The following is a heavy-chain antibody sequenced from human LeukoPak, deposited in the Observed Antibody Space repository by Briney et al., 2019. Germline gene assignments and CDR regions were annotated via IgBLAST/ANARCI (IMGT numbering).Heavy chain of an antibody. Sequence: ASVKVSCKTSGHTFTSYYLHWVRQAPGQGLVWMGIINPSGASTSYAQKFQGRVTMTRDTSTSTVYMELSSLRSEDTAVYYCARTDGGSGWYRLAFDYWGQGTLVTVSS. V-gene: IGHV1-46*01. CDR1: GHTFTSYY. CDR2: INPSGAST. J-gene: IGHJ4*02. D-gene: IGHD6-19*01. CDR3: ARTDGGSGWYRLAFDY.